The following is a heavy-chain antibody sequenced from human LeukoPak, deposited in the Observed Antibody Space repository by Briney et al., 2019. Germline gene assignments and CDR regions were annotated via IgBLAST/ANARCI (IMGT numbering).Heavy chain of an antibody. J-gene: IGHJ4*02. CDR2: INPNSGGT. CDR3: ARPLPGDYYGSRSFDY. CDR1: GYTFTGYY. V-gene: IGHV1-2*02. D-gene: IGHD3-10*01. Sequence: ASVKVSCKASGYTFTGYYMHWVRQAPGQGLEWMGWINPNSGGTNYAQKFQGRVTMTRDTTISTAYMELSRLRSDDTDVYSCARPLPGDYYGSRSFDYWGQGTLVTVSS.